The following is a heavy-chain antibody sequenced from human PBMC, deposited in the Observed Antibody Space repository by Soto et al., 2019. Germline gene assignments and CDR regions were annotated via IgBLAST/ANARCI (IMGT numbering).Heavy chain of an antibody. CDR1: GFTFSNYA. CDR2: ITGNGGST. CDR3: AKLPLGYCNGATCYRYFDY. J-gene: IGHJ4*02. V-gene: IGHV3-23*01. Sequence: EVQLLDSGGGLAQPGGSLRLSCAASGFTFSNYAMTWVRQAPGKGLEWVSIITGNGGSTYYADSVKGRFTISRDNSQNTLYLQMNNLRVEGTAVYYWAKLPLGYCNGATCYRYFDYWGQGTLVTVSS. D-gene: IGHD2-15*01.